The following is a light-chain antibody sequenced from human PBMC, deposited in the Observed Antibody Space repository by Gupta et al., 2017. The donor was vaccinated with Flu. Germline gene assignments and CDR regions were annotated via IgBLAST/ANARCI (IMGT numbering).Light chain of an antibody. CDR1: QSISSNY. CDR3: QQDAPSPFA. V-gene: IGKV3-20*01. J-gene: IGKJ3*01. Sequence: VLTQSPGTLSLSPGERATLSCRTSQSISSNYLGWYQQKPGQAPRLPIYGTSNRATGIPDRFSGSGSGTEFTLTIRRLEPEDFAVYYCQQDAPSPFAFGPGTKVDIK. CDR2: GTS.